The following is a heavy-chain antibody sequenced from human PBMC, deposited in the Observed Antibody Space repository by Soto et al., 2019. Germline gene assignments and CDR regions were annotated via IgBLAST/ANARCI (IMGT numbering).Heavy chain of an antibody. CDR1: GGSVTGYY. CDR3: ARIRGLAHTGSYGEFDY. Sequence: QVHLRESGPGLVKPSETLSLTCAVSGGSVTGYYWSWIRQPPGKGLEWIGYVDYRGSTAYNPSLRSRVPTSVDTSTNRFPLMLPSVPAADTSVYFCARIRGLAHTGSYGEFDYWGQGALVTVSS. CDR2: VDYRGST. J-gene: IGHJ4*02. D-gene: IGHD6-19*01. V-gene: IGHV4-59*02.